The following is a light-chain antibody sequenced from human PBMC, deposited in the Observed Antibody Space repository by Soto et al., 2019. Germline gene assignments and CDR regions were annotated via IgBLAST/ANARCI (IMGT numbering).Light chain of an antibody. CDR1: QSVSSY. CDR3: QQSYSIPIT. J-gene: IGKJ5*01. V-gene: IGKV3-11*01. CDR2: DAS. Sequence: EIVLTQSPATLSLSPGERATLSCRASQSVSSYLAWYQQKPGQAPRLLIYDASNRATGIPARCSGSGSGTDFTLTISSLQPEDFATYYCQQSYSIPITSGQGTRLEIK.